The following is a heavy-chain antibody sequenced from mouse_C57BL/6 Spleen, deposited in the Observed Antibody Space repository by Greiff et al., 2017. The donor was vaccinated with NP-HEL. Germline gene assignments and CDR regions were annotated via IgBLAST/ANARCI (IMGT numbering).Heavy chain of an antibody. J-gene: IGHJ1*03. V-gene: IGHV14-4*01. D-gene: IGHD2-1*01. CDR3: TRYYGNSYWYFDV. CDR1: GFNIKDDY. CDR2: IDPENGDT. Sequence: LVESGAELVRPGASVKLSCTASGFNIKDDYMHWVKQRPEQGLEWIGWIDPENGDTEYDSKFQGKATITADTSSNTAYLQLSSLTSEDTAVYYCTRYYGNSYWYFDVWGTGTTVTGSS.